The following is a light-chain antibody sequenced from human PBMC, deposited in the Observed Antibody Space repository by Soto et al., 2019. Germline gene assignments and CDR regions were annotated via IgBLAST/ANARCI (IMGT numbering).Light chain of an antibody. V-gene: IGKV3-11*01. CDR1: QSVETF. Sequence: ETALTQSPAALSLSTGYRTTLSSRASQSVETFLAWYKQKPGQAPRLFIYDASNRATGIPARFSGSGSGTEFTLTISSLQPEDFEVYYCQQRNNWPQTFGQGTKVDIK. CDR3: QQRNNWPQT. J-gene: IGKJ1*01. CDR2: DAS.